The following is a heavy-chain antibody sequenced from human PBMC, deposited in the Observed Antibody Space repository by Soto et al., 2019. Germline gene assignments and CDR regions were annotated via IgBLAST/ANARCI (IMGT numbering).Heavy chain of an antibody. CDR1: GFTFSSYW. CDR2: INSDGSST. Sequence: GGSLRLSCAASGFTFSSYWMHWVRQAPGKGLVWVSRINSDGSSTSYADSVKGRFTISRDNAKNTLYLQMNSLRAEDTAVYYCARYIKQQLQWFDPWGQGTLVTVSS. J-gene: IGHJ5*02. V-gene: IGHV3-74*01. CDR3: ARYIKQQLQWFDP. D-gene: IGHD6-13*01.